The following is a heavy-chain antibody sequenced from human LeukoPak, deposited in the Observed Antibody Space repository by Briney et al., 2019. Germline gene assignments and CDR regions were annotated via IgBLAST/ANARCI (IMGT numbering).Heavy chain of an antibody. J-gene: IGHJ4*02. CDR3: VSFYETY. V-gene: IGHV3-74*01. Sequence: PGGSLRLSCAASGNYWMHWVRRVPGKGLVWVSHINSDGSWTSYADSVKGRFTISKDNAKNMVYLQMNSLRAEDTAVYYCVSFYETYWGRGTLVTVSS. D-gene: IGHD2/OR15-2a*01. CDR1: GNYW. CDR2: INSDGSWT.